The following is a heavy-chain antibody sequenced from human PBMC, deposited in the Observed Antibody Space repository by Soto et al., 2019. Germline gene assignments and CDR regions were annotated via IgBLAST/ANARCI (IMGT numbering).Heavy chain of an antibody. CDR1: GDSVSSGSYY. CDR2: IYYSGST. Sequence: SETLSLTCTVSGDSVSSGSYYWSWIRQPPGKGLEWIGYIYYSGSTNYNPSLKSRVTISVDTSKNQFSLKLSSVTAADTAVYYCARDRTEKWGDSSSGFDYWGQGTLVTVSS. D-gene: IGHD6-6*01. V-gene: IGHV4-61*01. CDR3: ARDRTEKWGDSSSGFDY. J-gene: IGHJ4*02.